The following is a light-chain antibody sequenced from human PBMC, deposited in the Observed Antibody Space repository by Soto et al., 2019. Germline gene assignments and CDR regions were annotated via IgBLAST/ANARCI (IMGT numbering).Light chain of an antibody. CDR3: LQYDTYPWT. CDR1: QSLRTW. CDR2: KVS. Sequence: DIQMTQSPSTLSASIGDRVTITCRASQSLRTWLAWFQQKPGKAPKGLIDKVSRLESGVPPRFSGSGSETLFTLTIDSLQPDDFATYYCLQYDTYPWTFGQGTKVEIK. J-gene: IGKJ1*01. V-gene: IGKV1-5*03.